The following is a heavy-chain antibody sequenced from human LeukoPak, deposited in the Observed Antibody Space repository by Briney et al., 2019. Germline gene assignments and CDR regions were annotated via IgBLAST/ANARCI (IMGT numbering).Heavy chain of an antibody. Sequence: PSETLSLTCTVSGGSISSYYWSWIRQPAGKGLEWIGRIYTSGSTNYNPSLKSRVTISVDKFKNQFSLKLSSVTAADTAVYYCAREAITMVRGDGHYYYMDVWGKGTTVTVSS. CDR3: AREAITMVRGDGHYYYMDV. CDR1: GGSISSYY. D-gene: IGHD3-10*01. CDR2: IYTSGST. J-gene: IGHJ6*03. V-gene: IGHV4-4*07.